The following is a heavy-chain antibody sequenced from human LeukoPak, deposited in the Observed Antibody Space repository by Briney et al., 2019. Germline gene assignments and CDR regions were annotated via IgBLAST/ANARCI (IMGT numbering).Heavy chain of an antibody. CDR1: GYTFTNND. V-gene: IGHV1-8*01. J-gene: IGHJ4*02. CDR3: ARGRQQLGY. CDR2: MHPNSDDT. Sequence: ASVKVSCKTSGYTFTNNDIHWVRQAPGQALEWMGWMHPNSDDTGYAQKFQGRVIMTRDTSISTAYMELSSLRSEDTAVYYCARGRQQLGYWGQGTLVTVSS. D-gene: IGHD6-13*01.